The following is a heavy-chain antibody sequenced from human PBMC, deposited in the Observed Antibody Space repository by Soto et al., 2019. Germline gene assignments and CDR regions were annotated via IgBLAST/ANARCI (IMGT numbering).Heavy chain of an antibody. D-gene: IGHD3-10*01. J-gene: IGHJ4*02. V-gene: IGHV1-69*01. Sequence: QVQLVQSGAEVKKPGSSVKVSCKASGGTFSSYAISWVRQAPVQGLECMGGIIPIFGTANYAQKFQGRVTITADESTSTAYMELSSLRSEDTAVYYCARGGRYNYYGSGSHDYWGQGTLVTVSS. CDR1: GGTFSSYA. CDR2: IIPIFGTA. CDR3: ARGGRYNYYGSGSHDY.